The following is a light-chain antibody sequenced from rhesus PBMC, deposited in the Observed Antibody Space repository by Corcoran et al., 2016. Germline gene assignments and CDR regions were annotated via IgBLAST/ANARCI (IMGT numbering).Light chain of an antibody. V-gene: IGKV1S12*01. CDR2: ATS. Sequence: DIQMTQSPPALSASVGDRVTISCRASQNIYSHLAWYPQKPGKAPKFLIYATSSLQTGIPSRFSGSGSRTDFTLTISSLQPEDSATYYCQQYYDNPRTFGRGTKVEIK. CDR1: QNIYSH. J-gene: IGKJ1*01. CDR3: QQYYDNPRT.